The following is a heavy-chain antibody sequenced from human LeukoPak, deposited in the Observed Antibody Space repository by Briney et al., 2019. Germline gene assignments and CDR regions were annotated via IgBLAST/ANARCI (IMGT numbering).Heavy chain of an antibody. V-gene: IGHV3-48*03. J-gene: IGHJ3*02. CDR1: GFTFSSYE. CDR2: ISGSGSTI. D-gene: IGHD3-22*01. Sequence: GGSLRLSCVASGFTFSSYEMNWVRQAPGTGLEWVSYISGSGSTIYYADSVKGRFTISRDNAKNSLYLQMNSLRAEDTAVYYCASDRGYYDTSGYYHDAFDIWGQGTMVTVSS. CDR3: ASDRGYYDTSGYYHDAFDI.